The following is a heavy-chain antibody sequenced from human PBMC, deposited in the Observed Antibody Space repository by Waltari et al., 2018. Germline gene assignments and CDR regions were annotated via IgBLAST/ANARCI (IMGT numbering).Heavy chain of an antibody. CDR3: ARDSKMSLTMDV. J-gene: IGHJ6*02. CDR2: IKQDGSEK. V-gene: IGHV3-7*01. CDR1: GFTFSSYW. Sequence: EVQLVESGGGLVQPGGSLRLSCAASGFTFSSYWMSWVRQAPGKGLEWGANIKQDGSEKDYVDSGKGRFTSSRDNAKNSLYLQMNSLRDEDTAVYYCARDSKMSLTMDVWGQGTTVTVSS.